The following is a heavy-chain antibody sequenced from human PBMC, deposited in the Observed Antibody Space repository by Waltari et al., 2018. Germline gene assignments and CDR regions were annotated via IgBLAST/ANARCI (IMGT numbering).Heavy chain of an antibody. CDR1: GGSISSGSYY. CDR3: ARAGTTSDY. CDR2: IYTSGST. J-gene: IGHJ4*02. V-gene: IGHV4-61*09. D-gene: IGHD1-7*01. Sequence: QVQLQESGPGLVKPSQTLSLTCTVSGGSISSGSYYWSWIRQPAGKGLEWIGYIYTSGSTNYNPSLKSRVTISVDTSKNQFSLKLSSVTAADTAVYYCARAGTTSDYWGQGTLVIVSS.